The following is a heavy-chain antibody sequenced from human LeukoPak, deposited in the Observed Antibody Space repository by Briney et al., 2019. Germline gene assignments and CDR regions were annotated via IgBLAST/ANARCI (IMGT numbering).Heavy chain of an antibody. D-gene: IGHD6-19*01. J-gene: IGHJ4*02. CDR2: TSDNGDYT. Sequence: GGSLRLSCAASGFTFNIYTMTWVRQAPGKGLDWVSITSDNGDYTYYADSVKGRFTISRDNSKNTLYLQMNSLRGEDTAIYYCAKSRGIYDSSGWRTFDYWGQGTPVTVSS. CDR1: GFTFNIYT. V-gene: IGHV3-23*01. CDR3: AKSRGIYDSSGWRTFDY.